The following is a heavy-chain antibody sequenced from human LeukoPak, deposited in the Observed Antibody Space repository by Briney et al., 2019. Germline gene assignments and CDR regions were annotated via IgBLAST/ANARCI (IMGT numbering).Heavy chain of an antibody. CDR2: ISSSSSYI. CDR1: GFTFSSYW. Sequence: GGSLRLSCAASGFTFSSYWMSWVRQAPGKGLEWVSSISSSSSYIYYADSVKGRFTISRDNAKNSLYLQMNSLRAEDTAVYYCARDAFKTTVTSHFDYWGQGTLVTVSS. D-gene: IGHD4-17*01. CDR3: ARDAFKTTVTSHFDY. V-gene: IGHV3-21*01. J-gene: IGHJ4*02.